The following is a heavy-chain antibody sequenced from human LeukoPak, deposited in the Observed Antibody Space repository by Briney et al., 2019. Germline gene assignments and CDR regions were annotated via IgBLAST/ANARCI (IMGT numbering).Heavy chain of an antibody. V-gene: IGHV4-31*03. D-gene: IGHD2-15*01. CDR2: IYYSGST. CDR3: ARGETAPEYCSGGSCYSEFDY. CDR1: GGSISSGGYY. J-gene: IGHJ4*02. Sequence: PSETLSLTCTVSGGSISSGGYYWSWIRQHPGKGLEWIGYIYYSGSTYYNPSLKSRVTISVDTSKNQFSLKLSSVTAADTAVYYCARGETAPEYCSGGSCYSEFDYWGQGTLVTVSS.